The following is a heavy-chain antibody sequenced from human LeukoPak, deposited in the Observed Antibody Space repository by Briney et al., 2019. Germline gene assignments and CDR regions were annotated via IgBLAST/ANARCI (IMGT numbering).Heavy chain of an antibody. CDR3: AKAQLDENDY. J-gene: IGHJ4*02. CDR1: GFTFSSYS. Sequence: GGSLRLSCAASGFTFSSYSMNWVRQAPGKGLEWVSSISSSRSYIYYADSVKGRFTISRDNSKNTLYLQMNSLRAEDTAVYYCAKAQLDENDYWGQGTLVTVSS. CDR2: ISSSRSYI. V-gene: IGHV3-21*04. D-gene: IGHD1-1*01.